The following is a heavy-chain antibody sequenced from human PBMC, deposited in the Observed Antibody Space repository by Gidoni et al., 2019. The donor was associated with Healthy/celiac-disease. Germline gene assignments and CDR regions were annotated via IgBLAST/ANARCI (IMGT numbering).Heavy chain of an antibody. D-gene: IGHD6-19*01. CDR2: ISGSGGST. CDR1: GFTVSRSA. V-gene: IGHV3-23*01. Sequence: EVQLLESGGGLVQPGGSLRLSWAASGFTVSRSAMSWVRQAPGKGLEWVSAISGSGGSTYYADSVKGRFTISRDNSKNTLYLQMNSLRAEDTAVYYCAKGGRVAGIYFDYWGQGTLVTVSS. CDR3: AKGGRVAGIYFDY. J-gene: IGHJ4*02.